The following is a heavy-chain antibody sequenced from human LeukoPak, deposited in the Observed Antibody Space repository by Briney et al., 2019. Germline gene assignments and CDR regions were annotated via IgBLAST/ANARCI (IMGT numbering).Heavy chain of an antibody. CDR3: ARDSHIVVVTAIRRDAFDI. D-gene: IGHD2-21*02. V-gene: IGHV3-21*01. Sequence: GGSLRLSCAASGFTFSSYSMNWVRQAPGKGLEWVSSISSSSSYIYYADSVKGRLTISRDNAKNSLYLQMNSLRAEDTAVYYCARDSHIVVVTAIRRDAFDIWGQGTMATVSS. CDR1: GFTFSSYS. J-gene: IGHJ3*02. CDR2: ISSSSSYI.